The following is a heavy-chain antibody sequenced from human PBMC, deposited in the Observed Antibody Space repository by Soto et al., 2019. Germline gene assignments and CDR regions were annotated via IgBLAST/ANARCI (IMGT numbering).Heavy chain of an antibody. D-gene: IGHD1-7*01. V-gene: IGHV3-23*01. CDR3: AKDRNYPRDCFHY. J-gene: IGHJ4*02. CDR1: GFTLSSYG. Sequence: VGSLRLSCAASGFTLSSYGMSWVRQAPGKGLEWVSAISPNGQGIYYADSVRGRFTISRDTFKNTVFLHMDSLRAEDTAVYYCAKDRNYPRDCFHYWGQGTLVTVSS. CDR2: ISPNGQGI.